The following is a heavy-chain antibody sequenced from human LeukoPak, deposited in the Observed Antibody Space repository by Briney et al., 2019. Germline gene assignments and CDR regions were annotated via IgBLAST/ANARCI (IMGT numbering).Heavy chain of an antibody. Sequence: GSLRLSCAASGITLSNYWMSWVRQPPGKGLEWIGSIYDSGSTYYNPSLKSRVTISVDTSKNQFSLKLNSVTAADTAVYYCARHYGPWGQGTLVTVPS. V-gene: IGHV4-39*01. D-gene: IGHD3-10*01. J-gene: IGHJ5*02. CDR3: ARHYGP. CDR1: GITLSNYW. CDR2: IYDSGST.